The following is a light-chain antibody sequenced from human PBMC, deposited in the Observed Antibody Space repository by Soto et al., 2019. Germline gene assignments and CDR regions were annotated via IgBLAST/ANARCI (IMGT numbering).Light chain of an antibody. CDR2: KNN. CDR1: SSNIGSNY. Sequence: QSALTQPPSTSGTPGQRVTISCSGGSSNIGSNYVFWYQQLPGTAPKLLIYKNNQRPSGVPDRLSGSKSATSASLAISGLRSEDEADYYCAAWDDSLSGLVFGGGTKLTVL. CDR3: AAWDDSLSGLV. J-gene: IGLJ3*02. V-gene: IGLV1-47*01.